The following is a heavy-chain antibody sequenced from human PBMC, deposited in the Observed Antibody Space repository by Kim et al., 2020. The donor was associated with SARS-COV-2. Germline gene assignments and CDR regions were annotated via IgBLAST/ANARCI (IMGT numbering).Heavy chain of an antibody. D-gene: IGHD3-22*01. Sequence: AQGFTGRFVFSLDTSVSTAYLQISSLKAEDTAVYYCARDRYDSSGYEFDYWGQGTLVTVSS. J-gene: IGHJ4*02. V-gene: IGHV7-4-1*02. CDR3: ARDRYDSSGYEFDY.